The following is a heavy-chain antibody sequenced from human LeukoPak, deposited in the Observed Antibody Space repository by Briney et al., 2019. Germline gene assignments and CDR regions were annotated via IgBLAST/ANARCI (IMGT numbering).Heavy chain of an antibody. CDR2: INPSGGST. CDR1: GYTFTSYY. CDR3: ARLHSSGYVDY. Sequence: ASVKVSCKASGYTFTSYYMHWVRQAPGQGLEWMGIINPSGGSTSYAQKFQGRVTMTRDMSTSTVYMELSSLRSEDTAVYYCARLHSSGYVDYWGQGTLVTVSS. V-gene: IGHV1-46*01. D-gene: IGHD3-22*01. J-gene: IGHJ4*02.